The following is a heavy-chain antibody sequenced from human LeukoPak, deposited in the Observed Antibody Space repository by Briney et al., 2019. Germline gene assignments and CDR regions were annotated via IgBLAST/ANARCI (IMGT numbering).Heavy chain of an antibody. D-gene: IGHD5-18*01. CDR1: GFTFSSYA. CDR2: IGGGSDNT. V-gene: IGHV3-23*01. J-gene: IGHJ4*02. Sequence: GGSLRLPCAASGFTFSSYAMSWVRKAPGKGLERVSLIGGGSDNTYYADSVKGRFTISRDNAKNSLYLQMNSLRAEDTAVYYCARDRSYGTLFDYWGQGTLVTVSS. CDR3: ARDRSYGTLFDY.